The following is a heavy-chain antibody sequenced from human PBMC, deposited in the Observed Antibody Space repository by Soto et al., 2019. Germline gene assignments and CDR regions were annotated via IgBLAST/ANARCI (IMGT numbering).Heavy chain of an antibody. D-gene: IGHD6-6*01. V-gene: IGHV1-69*01. CDR2: IIPIFGTA. CDR3: ARGGIAARLLNWFDP. J-gene: IGHJ5*02. CDR1: GGTFSGYA. Sequence: SVKVSCKASGGTFSGYAISWVRQAPGQGLEWMGGIIPIFGTANYAQKFQGRVTITADESTSTAYMELSSLRSEDTAVYYCARGGIAARLLNWFDPWGQGTLVTVYS.